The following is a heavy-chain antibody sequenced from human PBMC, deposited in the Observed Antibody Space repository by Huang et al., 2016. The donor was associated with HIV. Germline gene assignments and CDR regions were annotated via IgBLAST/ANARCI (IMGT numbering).Heavy chain of an antibody. Sequence: EVQLVESGGGLAQPGGSLRLSCAASGFTFSSYWMHWVRQAPGKGLLWLSRINNEGSITTYADSVKGRITISRDNARNTMYLQMTTLSAGDTAVYYCARHRSSGGVEEAFDIWGPGTLVTVAS. V-gene: IGHV3-74*03. CDR1: GFTFSSYW. J-gene: IGHJ3*02. CDR3: ARHRSSGGVEEAFDI. CDR2: INNEGSIT. D-gene: IGHD2-8*02.